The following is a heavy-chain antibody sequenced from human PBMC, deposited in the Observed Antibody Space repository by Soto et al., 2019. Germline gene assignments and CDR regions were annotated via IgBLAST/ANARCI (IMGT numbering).Heavy chain of an antibody. D-gene: IGHD6-13*01. CDR1: GGSVSGGSYY. CDR2: IYYSGST. V-gene: IGHV4-61*01. J-gene: IGHJ4*02. CDR3: ARFSLSSSWEIDY. Sequence: PSETLSLTCTVSGGSVSGGSYYWSWIRQPPGKGLEWIGYIYYSGSTNYNPSLKSRVTMSVDTSKNQFSLKLSSVTAADTAVYYCARFSLSSSWEIDYWGQGTLVTVS.